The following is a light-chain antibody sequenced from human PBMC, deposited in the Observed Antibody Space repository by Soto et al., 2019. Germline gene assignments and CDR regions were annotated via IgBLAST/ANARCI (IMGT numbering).Light chain of an antibody. V-gene: IGKV3-11*01. CDR3: QQRGKWPST. J-gene: IGKJ2*02. CDR1: QSVDRY. Sequence: EVVLTQSPDTLSLSPGETATLSCRASQSVDRYVAWYQQKLGQAPRLLIYDASTRATGLGARFTGSGSATYFSLTITSLAHEDVAVYYCQQRGKWPSTFGQGTKVEMK. CDR2: DAS.